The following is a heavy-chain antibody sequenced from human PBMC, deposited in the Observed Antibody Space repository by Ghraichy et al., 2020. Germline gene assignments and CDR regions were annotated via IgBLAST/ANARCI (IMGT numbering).Heavy chain of an antibody. J-gene: IGHJ4*02. CDR2: ISSSSYI. V-gene: IGHV3-21*01. Sequence: GGSLRLSCAASGFTFSSYSMNWVRQAPGKGLEWVSSISSSSYIYYADSVKGRFTISRDNAKNSLYLQMNSLRAEDTAVYYCARDTSGWYFYLDYFDYWGQGTLVTVSS. CDR1: GFTFSSYS. CDR3: ARDTSGWYFYLDYFDY. D-gene: IGHD6-19*01.